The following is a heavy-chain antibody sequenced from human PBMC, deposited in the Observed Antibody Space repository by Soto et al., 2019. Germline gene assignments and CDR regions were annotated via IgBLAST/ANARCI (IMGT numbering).Heavy chain of an antibody. CDR2: ISSSGSTI. Sequence: PVGSLRLSCAASGFTFSDYYMSWIRQAPGKGLEWVSYISSSGSTIYYADSVKGRFTISRDNAKNSLYLQMNSLRAEDTAVYYCARDAVDIVATIVHWGQGTLVTVSS. CDR3: ARDAVDIVATIVH. V-gene: IGHV3-11*01. J-gene: IGHJ4*02. CDR1: GFTFSDYY. D-gene: IGHD5-12*01.